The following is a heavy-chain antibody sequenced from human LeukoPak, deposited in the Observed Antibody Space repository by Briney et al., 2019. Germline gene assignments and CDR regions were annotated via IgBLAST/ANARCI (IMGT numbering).Heavy chain of an antibody. CDR1: GGSISSYY. CDR3: ARIAVTEFDP. J-gene: IGHJ5*02. Sequence: PSETLSLTCTVSGGSISSYYWSWIRQPPGKGLEWIGYIYYSGSTNYNPSLKSRVNISVDTSKNQFSLKLSSVTAADTAVYYCARIAVTEFDPWGQGTLVTVSS. CDR2: IYYSGST. V-gene: IGHV4-59*01. D-gene: IGHD2-21*02.